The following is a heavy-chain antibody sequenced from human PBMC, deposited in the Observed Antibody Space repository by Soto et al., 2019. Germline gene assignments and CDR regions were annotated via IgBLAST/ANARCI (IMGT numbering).Heavy chain of an antibody. Sequence: KTSETLSLTCTVSGDSIRSSYWSWVRQSPGRGLEWIGYVYHTGTTNSNPSLKSRVTISADTSKNLFSLKLISVTPADTAVYLCARDMSGGSSWYEFDSWGPGTLVTVSS. CDR1: GDSIRSSY. D-gene: IGHD6-13*01. J-gene: IGHJ4*02. CDR2: VYHTGTT. V-gene: IGHV4-59*01. CDR3: ARDMSGGSSWYEFDS.